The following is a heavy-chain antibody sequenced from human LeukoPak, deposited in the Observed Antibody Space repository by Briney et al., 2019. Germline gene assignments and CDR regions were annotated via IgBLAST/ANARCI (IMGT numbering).Heavy chain of an antibody. CDR3: ARDMGRRSSGWLLDY. J-gene: IGHJ4*02. Sequence: GGSLRLSCAASGFTFSSYAMHWVRQAPGKGLEWVAVISYDGSDKYYADSVKGRFTISRDNSKNTLYLQMNSLRAEDTAVYYCARDMGRRSSGWLLDYWGQGTLVTVSS. CDR2: ISYDGSDK. CDR1: GFTFSSYA. V-gene: IGHV3-30-3*01. D-gene: IGHD6-19*01.